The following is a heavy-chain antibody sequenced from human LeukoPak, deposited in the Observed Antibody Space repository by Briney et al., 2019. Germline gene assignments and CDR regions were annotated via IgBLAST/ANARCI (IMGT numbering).Heavy chain of an antibody. CDR3: AKDSSGYYAFDI. CDR1: GGSFSGYY. Sequence: SETLSLTCAVYGGSFSGYYWSWIRQPPGKGLEWIGEINHSGSTNYNPSLKSRVTISVDTSKNQFSLKLSSVTAADTAVYYCAKDSSGYYAFDIWGQGTMSPSLQ. V-gene: IGHV4-34*01. J-gene: IGHJ3*02. D-gene: IGHD3-22*01. CDR2: INHSGST.